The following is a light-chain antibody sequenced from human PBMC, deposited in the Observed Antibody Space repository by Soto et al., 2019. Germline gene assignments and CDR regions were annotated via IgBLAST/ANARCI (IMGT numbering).Light chain of an antibody. V-gene: IGKV3-20*01. CDR2: GAS. CDR1: QSVSSRS. Sequence: EIVLTQSPGTLSLSPGERATLSCRASQSVSSRSLAWYQQKPGQAPRLLIYGASNRATGIPDRFSGSGSGTDFTLTISGLEPEDFAMYYCQQFGTSRLTFGGGTKVEIK. CDR3: QQFGTSRLT. J-gene: IGKJ4*01.